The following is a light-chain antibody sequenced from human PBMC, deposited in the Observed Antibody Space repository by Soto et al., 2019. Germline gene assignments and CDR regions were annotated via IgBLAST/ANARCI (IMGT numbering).Light chain of an antibody. CDR1: SSNIGAGYD. V-gene: IGLV1-40*01. Sequence: QSVLTQPPSVSGAPGQRVTISCTGSSSNIGAGYDVHWYQQLPGTAPKLLIYGNSNRPSGVPDRFSGSKSGTSASLAITGLQAEDEADYYCQSYDSSLSVVVFCGGTKLTVL. CDR2: GNS. J-gene: IGLJ2*01. CDR3: QSYDSSLSVVV.